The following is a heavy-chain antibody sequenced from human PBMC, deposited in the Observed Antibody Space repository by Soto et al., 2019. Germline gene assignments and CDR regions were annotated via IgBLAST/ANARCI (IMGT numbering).Heavy chain of an antibody. CDR1: GGTFSSYA. Sequence: GASVKVSCKASGGTFSSYAISWVRQAPGQGLEWMGGIIPIFGTANYAQKFQGRVTITADKSTSTAYMELSSLRSEDTAVYYCARDSRLIGYYYYGMDVWGQGTTVTVSS. CDR3: ARDSRLIGYYYYGMDV. D-gene: IGHD3-16*02. CDR2: IIPIFGTA. J-gene: IGHJ6*02. V-gene: IGHV1-69*06.